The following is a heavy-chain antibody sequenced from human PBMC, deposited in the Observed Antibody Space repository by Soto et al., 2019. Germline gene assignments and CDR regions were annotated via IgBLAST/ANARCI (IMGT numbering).Heavy chain of an antibody. CDR1: DDSITSGAYY. Sequence: PSETLSLTCTVSDDSITSGAYYWGLIRQPPGKGLEWIGTIQYRGSTYYNPSLKSRVTMSVDTSKNQFSLKLSSVTAADTAVYYCARAAAAALNYYYYYMDVWGKGTTVTV. J-gene: IGHJ6*03. CDR3: ARAAAAALNYYYYYMDV. CDR2: IQYRGST. V-gene: IGHV4-39*07. D-gene: IGHD6-13*01.